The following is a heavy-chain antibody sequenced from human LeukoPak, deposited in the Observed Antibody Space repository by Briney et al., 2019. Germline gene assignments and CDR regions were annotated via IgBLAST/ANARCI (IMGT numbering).Heavy chain of an antibody. V-gene: IGHV4-4*07. D-gene: IGHD2-21*01. J-gene: IGHJ6*02. CDR1: GGSISSYY. CDR2: IYTSEII. CDR3: ARDTQIFSVILNYHYYGMDV. Sequence: SETLSLTCTVSGGSISSYYWSWLRQPAGKGLQWIGRIYTSEIISYNPSLKSRVTMSVDTPKNQFSLKLSSVTAADTAVYHCARDTQIFSVILNYHYYGMDVWGQGTTVTVSS.